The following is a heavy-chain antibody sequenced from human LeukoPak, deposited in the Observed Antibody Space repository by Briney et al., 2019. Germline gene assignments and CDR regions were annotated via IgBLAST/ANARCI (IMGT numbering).Heavy chain of an antibody. D-gene: IGHD3-3*02. Sequence: ASVKVSCKASGYTFTGYYMHWVRQAPGQGLEWMGWINPNSGGTNYAQKFQGRVTITADESTSTAYMELSSLRSEDTAVYYCARHYLSAYQWYFDLWGRGTLATVSS. CDR1: GYTFTGYY. J-gene: IGHJ2*01. V-gene: IGHV1-2*02. CDR3: ARHYLSAYQWYFDL. CDR2: INPNSGGT.